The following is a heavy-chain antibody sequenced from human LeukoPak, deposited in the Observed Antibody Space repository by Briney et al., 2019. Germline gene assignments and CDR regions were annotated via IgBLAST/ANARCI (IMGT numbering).Heavy chain of an antibody. CDR2: ISVGGTTT. CDR3: AKSFTSSSSDY. D-gene: IGHD6-13*01. CDR1: EFIFSSYA. Sequence: GGSLRLSCAASEFIFSSYAISWVRQAPGKGLEWVSSISVGGTTTYYADSVKGRFSISRDNSENTLYLQMNGLRADDTAVYSCAKSFTSSSSDYWGQGTLVTVSS. V-gene: IGHV3-23*01. J-gene: IGHJ4*02.